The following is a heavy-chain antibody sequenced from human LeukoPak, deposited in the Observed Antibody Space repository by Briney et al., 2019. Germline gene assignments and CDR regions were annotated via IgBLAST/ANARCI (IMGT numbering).Heavy chain of an antibody. J-gene: IGHJ4*02. CDR3: VRDLGGRSGH. CDR1: GFTLSSNW. Sequence: GGSLRLSCAASGFTLSSNWMHWVRQAPGKGLVWVSRINEDGSTTNYADSVKGRSTIFRDNAKNTLYLQMNSLRAEDTAVYYCVRDLGGRSGHWGQGTLVTVPS. V-gene: IGHV3-74*01. D-gene: IGHD1-26*01. CDR2: INEDGSTT.